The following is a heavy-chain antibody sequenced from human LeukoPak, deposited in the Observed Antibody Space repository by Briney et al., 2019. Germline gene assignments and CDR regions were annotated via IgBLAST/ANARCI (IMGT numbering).Heavy chain of an antibody. D-gene: IGHD6-13*01. CDR2: INPSGGST. V-gene: IGHV1-46*01. CDR1: GYTFTSYY. J-gene: IGHJ5*02. CDR3: ARDNHRSSWSWFDP. Sequence: ASVKVSCKASGYTFTSYYMHWVRQAPGQGLEWMGIINPSGGSTSYAQEFQGRVTMTTDTSTSTAYMELRSLSSDDTAVYHCARDNHRSSWSWFDPWGQGTLVTVSS.